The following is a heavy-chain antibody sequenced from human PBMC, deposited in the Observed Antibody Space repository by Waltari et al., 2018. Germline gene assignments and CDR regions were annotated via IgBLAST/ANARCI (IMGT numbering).Heavy chain of an antibody. D-gene: IGHD1-26*01. CDR1: GGSISSSNW. Sequence: QVQLQESGPGLVKPSGTLSLTCVVSGGSISSSNWWTWVRQPPGKGLEWIGEIDHNGNTNNNPSLKSRVTISVDQSKNQFSLKLRSVTAADTAVYYCARVILGATDDYSYAMDVWGQGITVTVSS. J-gene: IGHJ6*02. CDR3: ARVILGATDDYSYAMDV. CDR2: IDHNGNT. V-gene: IGHV4-4*02.